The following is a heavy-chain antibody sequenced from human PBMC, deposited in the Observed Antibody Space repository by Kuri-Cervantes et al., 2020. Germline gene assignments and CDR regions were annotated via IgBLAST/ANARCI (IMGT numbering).Heavy chain of an antibody. CDR2: ISYDGSNK. J-gene: IGHJ5*02. D-gene: IGHD6-19*01. Sequence: GGSLRLSCAASGFTFSSYGMHWVRQAPGKGLEWVAVISYDGSNKYYADSVKGRFTISRDNSKNTLYLQMNSLRAEDTAVYYCARDSSGWKSFDHWGHGALVTVSS. CDR1: GFTFSSYG. CDR3: ARDSSGWKSFDH. V-gene: IGHV3-30*03.